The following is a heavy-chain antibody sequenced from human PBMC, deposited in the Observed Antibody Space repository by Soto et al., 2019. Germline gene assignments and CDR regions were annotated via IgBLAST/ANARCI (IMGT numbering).Heavy chain of an antibody. Sequence: GAPVEVSCKASGGTFSSYAISWVRQPPGQGLEWMGGIFPIFGTANYAQKFQGRVTITADESTSTAYMELSSLRSEDTAVYYCARHQPSADRGVWFGEFYGMDVWGQGRTVDVSS. CDR2: IFPIFGTA. V-gene: IGHV1-69*13. D-gene: IGHD3-10*01. J-gene: IGHJ6*01. CDR3: ARHQPSADRGVWFGEFYGMDV. CDR1: GGTFSSYA.